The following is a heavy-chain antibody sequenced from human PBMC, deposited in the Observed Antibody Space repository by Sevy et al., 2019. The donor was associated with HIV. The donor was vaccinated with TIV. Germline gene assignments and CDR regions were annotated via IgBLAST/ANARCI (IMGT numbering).Heavy chain of an antibody. D-gene: IGHD5-12*01. V-gene: IGHV3-49*03. Sequence: GGSLRLSCAASGFTFDDYAMSWFRQAPGKGLEWVAFIARNSYEAYGGTTEYAASVKGRFIISRDDSKSIAYLQMNSLKTEDTAVYYCSRGLATADTPEYYFDYWCQGTLVTVSS. CDR3: SRGLATADTPEYYFDY. J-gene: IGHJ4*02. CDR2: IARNSYEAYGGTT. CDR1: GFTFDDYA.